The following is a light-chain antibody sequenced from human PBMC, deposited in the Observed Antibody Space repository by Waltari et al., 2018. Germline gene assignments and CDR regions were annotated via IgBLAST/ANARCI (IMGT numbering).Light chain of an antibody. Sequence: EIVLTQSPGPLSLSPGARATLSCRASQSVGRSLAWYQQKPGQAPRLLIYGASNRAPGIPDRFSGSGSGTDFSLTISRLEPEDFGLYSCQHYVRLPATFGQGTKVEIK. CDR2: GAS. V-gene: IGKV3-20*01. CDR3: QHYVRLPAT. J-gene: IGKJ1*01. CDR1: QSVGRS.